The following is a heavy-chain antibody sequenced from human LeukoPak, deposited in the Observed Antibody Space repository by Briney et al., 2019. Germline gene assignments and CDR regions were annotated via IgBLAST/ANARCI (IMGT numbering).Heavy chain of an antibody. CDR1: GFTFSDYY. D-gene: IGHD7-27*01. V-gene: IGHV3-23*01. Sequence: GGSLRLSCAASGFTFSDYYMSWIRQAPGQGLEWVSSISGSGGSTFYADPVKGRFSVSRDNSKNTLSLQMNSLRVEDTAVYYCARDLAWGAFDYWGQGTLVTVSS. CDR3: ARDLAWGAFDY. J-gene: IGHJ4*02. CDR2: ISGSGGST.